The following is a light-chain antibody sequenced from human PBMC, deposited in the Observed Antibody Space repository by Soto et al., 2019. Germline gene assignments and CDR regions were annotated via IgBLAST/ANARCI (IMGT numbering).Light chain of an antibody. CDR2: AAS. V-gene: IGKV1-39*01. J-gene: IGKJ4*01. CDR1: QSISSY. Sequence: DIQMTQSPSSLSASVGDRVTITCRASQSISSYLNWYQQKPGKAPKLLIYAASSLQSGVPSRFTGSGSGTDFTLTISSLQPEGFATYYCQHSYSTPVTFGGGTKVDIK. CDR3: QHSYSTPVT.